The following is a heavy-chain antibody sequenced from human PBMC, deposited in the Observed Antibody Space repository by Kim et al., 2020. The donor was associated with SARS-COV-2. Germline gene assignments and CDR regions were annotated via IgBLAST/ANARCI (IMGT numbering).Heavy chain of an antibody. D-gene: IGHD5-18*01. CDR2: FDPEDGET. CDR3: ATAGQLWLRGWFDP. CDR1: GYTLTELY. J-gene: IGHJ5*02. Sequence: ASVKVSCKVSGYTLTELYMHWVRQAPGKGLEWMGGFDPEDGETIYAQKFQGRATMTEDTSTDTAYMELSSLRSEDTAVYYCATAGQLWLRGWFDPWGQGTLVTVSS. V-gene: IGHV1-24*01.